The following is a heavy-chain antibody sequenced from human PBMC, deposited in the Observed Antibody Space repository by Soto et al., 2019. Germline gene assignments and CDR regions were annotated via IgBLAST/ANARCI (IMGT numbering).Heavy chain of an antibody. CDR2: IVVGTGNT. V-gene: IGHV1-58*01. CDR3: AADSHFWSGHYSFDY. D-gene: IGHD3-3*02. J-gene: IGHJ4*02. Sequence: GASVKVSCKASGFTFTNSAVQWVRQARGQRLEWIGWIVVGTGNTNYAQRFQERVTITRDMSTDTAYMELRSLRSEDTAVYYCAADSHFWSGHYSFDYWGQGTLVTVSS. CDR1: GFTFTNSA.